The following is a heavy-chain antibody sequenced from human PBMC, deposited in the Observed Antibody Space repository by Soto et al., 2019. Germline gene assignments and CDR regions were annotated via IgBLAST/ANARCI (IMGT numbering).Heavy chain of an antibody. Sequence: SETLSLTCTVSGGSISSGGYYWSWIRQHPGKGLEWIGYIYYSGSTYYNPSLKSRVTISVDTSKNQFSLKLSSVTAADTAVYYCARGGGSFTDAFDIWGQGTMVTVSS. D-gene: IGHD1-26*01. CDR3: ARGGGSFTDAFDI. J-gene: IGHJ3*02. CDR2: IYYSGST. CDR1: GGSISSGGYY. V-gene: IGHV4-31*03.